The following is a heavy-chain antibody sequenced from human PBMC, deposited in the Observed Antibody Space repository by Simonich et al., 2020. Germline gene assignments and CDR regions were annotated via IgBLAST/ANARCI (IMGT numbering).Heavy chain of an antibody. CDR2: INPNSGGT. D-gene: IGHD6-13*01. J-gene: IGHJ1*01. CDR1: GYNFTGYY. CDR3: ARSHIAAAGTGYFQH. V-gene: IGHV1-2*02. Sequence: QVQLVQSGAEVKKPGASVKVSCKASGYNFTGYYMHWVRQAPGQWLEWMGCINPNSGGTNYAQKLQGRVTMTRDTSISTAYMELSRLRSDDTAVYYCARSHIAAAGTGYFQHWGQGTLVTVSS.